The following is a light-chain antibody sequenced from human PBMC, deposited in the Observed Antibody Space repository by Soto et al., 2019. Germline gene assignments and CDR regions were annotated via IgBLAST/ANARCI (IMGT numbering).Light chain of an antibody. V-gene: IGKV1-39*01. Sequence: DIQMTQFPSSLSASVGDRVTITCRASQIISTYLNWYQRRSGKAPKLLIYAASSLQSGVPSRFSGSGSGTDFTLTISSLQPEDFATYFCQQSYSYPWTFGQGTKV. J-gene: IGKJ1*01. CDR1: QIISTY. CDR2: AAS. CDR3: QQSYSYPWT.